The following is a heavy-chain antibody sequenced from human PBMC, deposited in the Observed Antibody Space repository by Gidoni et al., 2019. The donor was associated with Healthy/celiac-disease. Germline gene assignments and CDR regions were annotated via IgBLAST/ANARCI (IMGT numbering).Heavy chain of an antibody. CDR3: ARMMPARLRSNDYAFDI. CDR1: GFSLSTSGMC. J-gene: IGHJ3*02. Sequence: QVTLRESGPALVKHTQTLTLTCTFSGFSLSTSGMCVSWVRQPHGTALAWRACIDWDEDKYYSTLLKTRLTISKDTSTNQVVLTMTNMDPVDTATYYCARMMPARLRSNDYAFDIWGQGTMVTVSS. CDR2: IDWDEDK. D-gene: IGHD6-6*01. V-gene: IGHV2-70*15.